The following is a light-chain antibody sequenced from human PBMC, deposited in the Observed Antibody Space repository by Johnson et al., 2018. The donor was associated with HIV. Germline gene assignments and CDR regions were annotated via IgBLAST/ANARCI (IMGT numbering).Light chain of an antibody. V-gene: IGLV1-51*02. Sequence: QSVLTQPPSVSAAPGQKVTISCSGSSSNIGNNYVSWYQQLPGTAPKLHIYENNKRPSGIPDRFSGSKSGTSATLGITGLQTGDEADYYCGTWDSSLSAHFVFGTGTRVTV. CDR2: ENN. CDR3: GTWDSSLSAHFV. J-gene: IGLJ1*01. CDR1: SSNIGNNY.